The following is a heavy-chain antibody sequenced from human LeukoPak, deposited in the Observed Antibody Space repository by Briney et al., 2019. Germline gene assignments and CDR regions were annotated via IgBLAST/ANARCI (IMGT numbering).Heavy chain of an antibody. J-gene: IGHJ4*02. CDR3: ARDGLGYHDSSGYPNDY. CDR1: GYTFTSYG. V-gene: IGHV1-18*01. CDR2: VTAYNAKT. Sequence: GASVKVSCKASGYTFTSYGISWVRQAPGQGLEWMGWVTAYNAKTNYAQKVQGRVTMTTDTSTNTAYMELRSLRSDDTAVYYCARDGLGYHDSSGYPNDYWGQGTLVTVSS. D-gene: IGHD3-22*01.